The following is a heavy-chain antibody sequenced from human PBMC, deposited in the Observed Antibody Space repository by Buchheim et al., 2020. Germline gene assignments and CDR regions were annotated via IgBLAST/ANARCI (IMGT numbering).Heavy chain of an antibody. Sequence: QVQLVESGGGVVQPGRSLRLSCAASGFTFSSYGMHWVRQAPGKGLAWVAVIWYDGSNKYYADSVKGRFTISRDNSKNTLYLQMNSLRAEDTAVYYCASRIRNGSGSYYFNHWGQGTL. V-gene: IGHV3-33*01. CDR1: GFTFSSYG. D-gene: IGHD3-10*01. J-gene: IGHJ4*02. CDR2: IWYDGSNK. CDR3: ASRIRNGSGSYYFNH.